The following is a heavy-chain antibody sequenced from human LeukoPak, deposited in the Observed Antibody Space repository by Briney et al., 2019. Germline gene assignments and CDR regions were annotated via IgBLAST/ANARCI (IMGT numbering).Heavy chain of an antibody. Sequence: PGRSPRLSCAASGFTFSSYAMHWVRQAPGKGLEWVAVISYDGSNKYYADSVKGRFTISRDNSKNTLYLQMNSLRAEDTAVYYCARLDVAGRDYYYGMDVWGQGTTVTVSS. CDR2: ISYDGSNK. V-gene: IGHV3-30-3*01. CDR3: ARLDVAGRDYYYGMDV. D-gene: IGHD6-19*01. CDR1: GFTFSSYA. J-gene: IGHJ6*02.